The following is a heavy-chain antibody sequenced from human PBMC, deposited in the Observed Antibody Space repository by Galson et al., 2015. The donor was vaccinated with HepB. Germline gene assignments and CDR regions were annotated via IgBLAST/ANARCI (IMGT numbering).Heavy chain of an antibody. CDR3: VRAGYGETRRAFDI. V-gene: IGHV3-74*03. CDR2: IHSDGRNT. D-gene: IGHD4-17*01. CDR1: GFTFSNYH. J-gene: IGHJ3*02. Sequence: SLRLSCAASGFTFSNYHMHWVRQPPGKGLVWVSRIHSDGRNTAYADSVKGRFTISRDNAKNTLYLQMNSLRAEDTALYFCVRAGYGETRRAFDIWGQGTMVTVSS.